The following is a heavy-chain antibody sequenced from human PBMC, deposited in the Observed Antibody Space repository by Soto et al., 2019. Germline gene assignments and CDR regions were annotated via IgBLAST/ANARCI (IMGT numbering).Heavy chain of an antibody. CDR1: GFTFSSYA. CDR2: ISGSGGST. J-gene: IGHJ4*02. Sequence: GGSLRLSCAASGFTFSSYAMSWVRQAPGKGLEWVSAISGSGGSTYYADSVKGRFTISRDNSKNTLYLQMNSLRAEDTAVYYCAKGWKACSSTSCYVIPFDYWGQGTLVTVSS. CDR3: AKGWKACSSTSCYVIPFDY. D-gene: IGHD2-2*01. V-gene: IGHV3-23*01.